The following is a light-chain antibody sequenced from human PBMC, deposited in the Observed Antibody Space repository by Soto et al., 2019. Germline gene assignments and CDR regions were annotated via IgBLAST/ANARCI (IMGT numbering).Light chain of an antibody. Sequence: EIVMTQSPATLSLSPGERATLSCRASQSVSSSYLAWCQQKPGQAPRLLIYGASSRATGIPDRFSGNGSGTDFTLTISRLEPEDFAVYYCQQYGSSPSFGQGTKVDIK. J-gene: IGKJ2*01. CDR3: QQYGSSPS. CDR2: GAS. CDR1: QSVSSSY. V-gene: IGKV3-20*01.